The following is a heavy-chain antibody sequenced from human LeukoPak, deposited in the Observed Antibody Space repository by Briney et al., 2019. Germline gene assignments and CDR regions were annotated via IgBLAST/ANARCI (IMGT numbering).Heavy chain of an antibody. CDR3: ARDVMAMIVPGNY. D-gene: IGHD3-22*01. CDR2: INPSGGST. V-gene: IGHV1-46*01. Sequence: ASVKVSCKASGYTFTSYYMHWVRQAPRQGLEWMGIINPSGGSTSYAQKFQGRVTMTRDTSTSTVYIELSSLRSEDTAVYYCARDVMAMIVPGNYWGQGTLVTVSS. CDR1: GYTFTSYY. J-gene: IGHJ4*02.